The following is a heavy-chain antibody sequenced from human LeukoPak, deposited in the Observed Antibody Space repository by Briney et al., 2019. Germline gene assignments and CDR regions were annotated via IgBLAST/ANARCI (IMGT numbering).Heavy chain of an antibody. V-gene: IGHV1-69*01. CDR3: ALGGTVTTSDDAFDI. D-gene: IGHD4-17*01. CDR2: IIPIFGTA. Sequence: GSSVTVSCKASGGTFSSYAISWVRQAPGQGLEWMGGIIPIFGTANYAQKFQGRVTITADESTSTAYMELSSLRSEDTAFYYCALGGTVTTSDDAFDIWGQGTMVTVSS. J-gene: IGHJ3*02. CDR1: GGTFSSYA.